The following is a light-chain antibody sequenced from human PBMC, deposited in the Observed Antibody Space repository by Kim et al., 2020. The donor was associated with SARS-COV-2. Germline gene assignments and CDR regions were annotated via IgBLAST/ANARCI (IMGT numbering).Light chain of an antibody. V-gene: IGLV2-18*02. CDR2: EVS. J-gene: IGLJ3*02. Sequence: QSVATSCTGTSSDGGSYNRVSWYQQPPGTAPKLMIYEVSNRPSGVPDRVSGSKSGNTASLTISGLQAEDEADYYCSSYTSSSTFEVFGGGTQLTVL. CDR3: SSYTSSSTFEV. CDR1: SSDGGSYNR.